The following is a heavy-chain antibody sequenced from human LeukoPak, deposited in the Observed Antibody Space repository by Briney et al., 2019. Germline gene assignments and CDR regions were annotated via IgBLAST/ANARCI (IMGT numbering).Heavy chain of an antibody. J-gene: IGHJ4*02. Sequence: GGSLRLSCAASGFTVSSNYMSWVRQAPGKGLEWVSVIYSGGSTYYADSVKGRFTISRDNSRNTLYLQMNSLRAEDSAVYYCAKDTYGSSPYYFDYWGQGTLVTVSS. CDR2: IYSGGST. CDR3: AKDTYGSSPYYFDY. CDR1: GFTVSSNY. V-gene: IGHV3-53*01. D-gene: IGHD6-6*01.